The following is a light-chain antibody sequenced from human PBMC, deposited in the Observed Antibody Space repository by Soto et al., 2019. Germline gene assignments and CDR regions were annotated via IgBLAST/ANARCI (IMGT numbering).Light chain of an antibody. J-gene: IGKJ3*01. CDR3: QQSYSSPIT. V-gene: IGKV1-39*01. Sequence: DIQMTQSPSSLSASVGDRVTITCRASQSISNYLNWYQQKPGTAPKNLIYLASSLQSGVPSRFSGSGSGTDFTLTISSLQPEDFATYYCQQSYSSPITFGPGTKVDIK. CDR1: QSISNY. CDR2: LAS.